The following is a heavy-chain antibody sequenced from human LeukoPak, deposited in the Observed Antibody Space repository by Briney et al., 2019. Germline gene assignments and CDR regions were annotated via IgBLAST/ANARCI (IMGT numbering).Heavy chain of an antibody. Sequence: PSETLSLTCTVSVGFISSYYWSWIRQPPGPGLEWIGYIYYSGSTNYNPSLKSRVTISVDTSKNQFSLKLSSVTAADTAVYYCARFLNYYDSSGYHSDWGQGTLVTVSS. J-gene: IGHJ4*02. D-gene: IGHD3-22*01. CDR2: IYYSGST. CDR1: VGFISSYY. CDR3: ARFLNYYDSSGYHSD. V-gene: IGHV4-59*01.